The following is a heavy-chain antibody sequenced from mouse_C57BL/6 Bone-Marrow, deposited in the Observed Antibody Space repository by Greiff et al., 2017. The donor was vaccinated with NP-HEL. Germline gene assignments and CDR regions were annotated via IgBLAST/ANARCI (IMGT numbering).Heavy chain of an antibody. J-gene: IGHJ4*01. Sequence: QVQLQQSGAELARPGASVKLSCKASGYTFTSYGISWVKQRTGQGLEWIGEIYPRSGNTYYNEKFKGKATLTADKSSSTAYMELRSLTSEDSAVYFCARMGYYGSSPYYYAMDYWGQGTSVTVSS. D-gene: IGHD1-1*01. CDR2: IYPRSGNT. CDR3: ARMGYYGSSPYYYAMDY. V-gene: IGHV1-81*01. CDR1: GYTFTSYG.